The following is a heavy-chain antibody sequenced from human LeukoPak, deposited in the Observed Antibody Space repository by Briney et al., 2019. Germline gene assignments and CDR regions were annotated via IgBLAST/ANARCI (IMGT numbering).Heavy chain of an antibody. CDR3: ALLAVASDFDY. D-gene: IGHD6-19*01. J-gene: IGHJ4*02. V-gene: IGHV3-48*03. CDR2: IGSSGTTR. CDR1: GFPFSVFE. Sequence: GGSLRLSCAVSGFPFSVFEMNWVRQAPGKGLEWVSNIGSSGTTRYYADSVKGRFSISRDNAKNSLYLQMNSLRVEDTGVYYCALLAVASDFDYWGQGALVAVSS.